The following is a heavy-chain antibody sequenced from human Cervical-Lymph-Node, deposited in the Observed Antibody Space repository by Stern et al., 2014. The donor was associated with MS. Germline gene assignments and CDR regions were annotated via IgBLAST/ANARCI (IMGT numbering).Heavy chain of an antibody. CDR1: GGSISSYY. CDR2: IYYSGST. Sequence: QVQLQESGPGLVKPSETLSLTCTVSGGSISSYYWSWIRQPPGKGLEWIGYIYYSGSTTYNPSLKSRVTISVDTSKNQFSLKLSSVTAADTAVYYCARGSLYGEDAFDIWGQGTMVTVSS. D-gene: IGHD3-16*02. CDR3: ARGSLYGEDAFDI. J-gene: IGHJ3*02. V-gene: IGHV4-59*01.